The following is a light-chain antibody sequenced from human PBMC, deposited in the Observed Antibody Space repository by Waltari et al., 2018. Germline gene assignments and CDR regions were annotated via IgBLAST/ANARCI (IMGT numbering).Light chain of an antibody. V-gene: IGLV7-43*01. CDR2: STR. CDR3: LLYYGGPWV. CDR1: TGAVTSDYY. Sequence: QTVVPQEPSLTVSPGGTVTLTCASSTGAVTSDYYPNWFQQKPGQAPRALIHSTRVRYSRTPTRCSGSLRGDKAALTLSGVQPEDEADYYCLLYYGGPWVFGGGTKVTVL. J-gene: IGLJ3*02.